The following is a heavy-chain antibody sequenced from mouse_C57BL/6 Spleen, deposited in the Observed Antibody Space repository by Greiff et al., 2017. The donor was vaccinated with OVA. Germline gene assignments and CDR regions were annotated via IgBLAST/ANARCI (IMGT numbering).Heavy chain of an antibody. J-gene: IGHJ1*03. V-gene: IGHV1-81*01. CDR3: LLITTVVASPYWYFDV. Sequence: VKLVESGAELAMPGASVKLSCKASGYTFTSYGISWVKQRTGQGLEWIGEIYPRSGNTYYNEKFKGKATLTADKSSSTAYMELRSLTSEDSAVYFCLLITTVVASPYWYFDVWGTGTTVTVSS. CDR2: IYPRSGNT. CDR1: GYTFTSYG. D-gene: IGHD1-1*01.